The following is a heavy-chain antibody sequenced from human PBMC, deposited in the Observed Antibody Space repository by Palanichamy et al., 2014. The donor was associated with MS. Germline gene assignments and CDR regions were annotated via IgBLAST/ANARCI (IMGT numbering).Heavy chain of an antibody. V-gene: IGHV4-38-2*02. CDR3: ARDVLYNSGWYLY. J-gene: IGHJ4*02. D-gene: IGHD6-19*01. CDR1: GYSISSGYY. Sequence: VQLQESGPGLVKPSETLSLTCAVSGYSISSGYYWAWIRQPPGKGLEWIGSIDHSGSTYYNPSLKSRFTISVDTSKNQFSLKLSSVTAADTAVYYCARDVLYNSGWYLYWGQGTLVTVSS. CDR2: IDHSGST.